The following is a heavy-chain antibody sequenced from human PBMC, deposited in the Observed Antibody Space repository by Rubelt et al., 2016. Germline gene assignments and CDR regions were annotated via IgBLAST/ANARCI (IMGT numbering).Heavy chain of an antibody. CDR3: TFFDY. CDR2: IWYDGSDE. V-gene: IGHV3-33*01. Sequence: QVQLVESGGGVVQPGRSLRLSCAASGFTFSNYGMHWVRQVPGKGLEWVAVIWYDGSDEYYADSVKGRLTNPRGNSKNMLNLQMNNLRVEDTARYYCTFFDYWGQGTLVTVSS. CDR1: GFTFSNYG. J-gene: IGHJ4*02.